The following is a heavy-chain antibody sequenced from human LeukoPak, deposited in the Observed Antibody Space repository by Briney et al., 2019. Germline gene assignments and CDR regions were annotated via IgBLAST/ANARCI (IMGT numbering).Heavy chain of an antibody. J-gene: IGHJ3*02. CDR3: ARDGGEGGMGAFDI. D-gene: IGHD2-15*01. V-gene: IGHV1-2*02. CDR1: GYTFTGYY. CDR2: INPNSGGT. Sequence: ASVKVSCKASGYTFTGYYMHWVRQAPGQGLEWMGWINPNSGGTNYAQKFQGRVTMTRDTSISTAYMELSRLRSEDTAVYYCARDGGEGGMGAFDIWGQGTMVTVSS.